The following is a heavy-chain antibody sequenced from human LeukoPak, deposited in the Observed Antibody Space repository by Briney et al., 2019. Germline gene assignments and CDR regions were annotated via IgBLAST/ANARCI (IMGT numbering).Heavy chain of an antibody. V-gene: IGHV4-61*02. J-gene: IGHJ6*03. D-gene: IGHD5-18*01. CDR2: IYTSGSP. Sequence: PSETLSLTCTVSGGSISSGSYYWSWIRQPAGKGLEWIGRIYTSGSPNYNPSLKSRVTISVDTSKNQFSLKLSSVTAADTAVYYCARASGYSYGYAYYYMDVWGKGTTVTVSS. CDR3: ARASGYSYGYAYYYMDV. CDR1: GGSISSGSYY.